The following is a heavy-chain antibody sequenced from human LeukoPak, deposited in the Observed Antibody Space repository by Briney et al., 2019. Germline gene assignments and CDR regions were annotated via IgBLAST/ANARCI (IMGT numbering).Heavy chain of an antibody. D-gene: IGHD5-18*01. V-gene: IGHV4-59*08. CDR2: VHNNGET. CDR3: ARQPAATAAFDI. J-gene: IGHJ3*02. Sequence: PSETLSLTCTVSGGSISSYYWSWLRQPPGKGLEWIAYVHNNGETNHNPSLKSRYTISVNTPNNQISLRLSSVTAADTAMYYCARQPAATAAFDIWGRGTMVTVSS. CDR1: GGSISSYY.